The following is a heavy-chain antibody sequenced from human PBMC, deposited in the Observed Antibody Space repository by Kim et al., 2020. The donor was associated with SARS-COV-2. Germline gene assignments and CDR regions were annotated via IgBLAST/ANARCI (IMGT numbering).Heavy chain of an antibody. CDR1: GGTFSSYV. CDR3: ASRRSGVRPYYYYHYMDV. CDR2: IIPFLEIS. Sequence: SVKVSCKASGGTFSSYVINWVRQAPGQGLEWMGRIIPFLEISAYAQKFQGRVTITADKSSSTAYMELSSLRSEDTAVYYCASRRSGVRPYYYYHYMDVWGNGTTVTVSS. V-gene: IGHV1-69*04. J-gene: IGHJ6*03. D-gene: IGHD2-15*01.